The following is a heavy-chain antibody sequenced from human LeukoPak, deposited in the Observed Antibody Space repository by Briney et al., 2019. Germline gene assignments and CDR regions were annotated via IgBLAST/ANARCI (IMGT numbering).Heavy chain of an antibody. CDR1: GFTFSSYG. CDR3: ARASGLWFGELSNWFDP. CDR2: IWYDGSNE. Sequence: GRSLRLSCAASGFTFSSYGMHWVRQAAGKGLEWVAVIWYDGSNEKYADSVKGRFTISRDNSKNTLYLQMKSLRAEDTAVYYCARASGLWFGELSNWFDPWGQGTLVTVSS. V-gene: IGHV3-33*01. D-gene: IGHD3-10*01. J-gene: IGHJ5*02.